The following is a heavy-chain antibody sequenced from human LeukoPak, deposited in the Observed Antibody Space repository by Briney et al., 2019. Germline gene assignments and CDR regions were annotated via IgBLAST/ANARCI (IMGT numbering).Heavy chain of an antibody. CDR2: INHSGST. V-gene: IGHV4-34*01. CDR3: ARDYLSSYGYYYYYMDV. CDR1: GGSFSGYY. Sequence: PSETLSPTCAVYGGSFSGYYWSWIRQPPGKGLEWIGEINHSGSTNYNPSLKSRVTISVDTSKNQFSLKLSSVTAADTAVYYCARDYLSSYGYYYYYMDVWGKGTTVTVSS. J-gene: IGHJ6*03. D-gene: IGHD5-18*01.